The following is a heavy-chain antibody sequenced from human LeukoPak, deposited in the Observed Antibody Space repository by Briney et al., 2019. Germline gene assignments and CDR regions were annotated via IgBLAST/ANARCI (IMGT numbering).Heavy chain of an antibody. V-gene: IGHV3-30*04. J-gene: IGHJ4*02. D-gene: IGHD5-12*01. CDR2: ISYDGSNK. Sequence: GGSLGLSCAASGFTFSSYAMHWVRQAPGKGLEWVAVISYDGSNKYHADSVKGRFTISRDNSKNTLYLQMNSLRAEDTAVYYCARSESRYGGYTATDYWGQGTLVTVSS. CDR3: ARSESRYGGYTATDY. CDR1: GFTFSSYA.